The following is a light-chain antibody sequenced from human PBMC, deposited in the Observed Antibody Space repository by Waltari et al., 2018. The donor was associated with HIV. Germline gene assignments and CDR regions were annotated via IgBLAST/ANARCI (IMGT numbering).Light chain of an antibody. CDR1: SSNIGSYT. CDR2: RNS. CDR3: AAWDDSLNGYV. J-gene: IGLJ1*01. V-gene: IGLV1-44*01. Sequence: QSVLTPPPSASGTPGHRVTSSSSRSSSNIGSYTVNWYQHLPATAPKLLIFRNSQRPSGVPDRFSASKSGTSASRAISGLQSEEEADYYCAAWDDSLNGYVFGTGTRVTVL.